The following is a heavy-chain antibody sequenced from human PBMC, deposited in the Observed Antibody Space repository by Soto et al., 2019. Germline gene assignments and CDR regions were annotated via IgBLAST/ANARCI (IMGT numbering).Heavy chain of an antibody. CDR2: SHHGGGT. Sequence: SETLSLTCSVSGGSISSGDYYWGWIRQPPGKGLEWIGSSHHGGGTYYNPSLKSRVTISVDTSKNQLSLKLTSVAAADAAVYYCARVLSLGSTWYFDYWGQGTQVTVSS. CDR1: GGSISSGDYY. V-gene: IGHV4-39*07. J-gene: IGHJ4*02. D-gene: IGHD6-13*01. CDR3: ARVLSLGSTWYFDY.